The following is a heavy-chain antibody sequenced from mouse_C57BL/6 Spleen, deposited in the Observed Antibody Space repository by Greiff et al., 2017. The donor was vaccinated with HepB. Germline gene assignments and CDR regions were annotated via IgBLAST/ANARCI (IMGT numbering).Heavy chain of an antibody. D-gene: IGHD2-4*01. CDR2: ISDGGSYT. J-gene: IGHJ4*01. Sequence: EVQGVESGGGLVKPGGSLKLSCAASGFTFSSYAMSWVRQTPEKRLEWVATISDGGSYTYYPDNVKGRFTISRDNAKNNLYLQMSHLKSEDTAMYYCARGYDYDDDYYAMDYWGQGTSVTVSS. CDR3: ARGYDYDDDYYAMDY. CDR1: GFTFSSYA. V-gene: IGHV5-4*01.